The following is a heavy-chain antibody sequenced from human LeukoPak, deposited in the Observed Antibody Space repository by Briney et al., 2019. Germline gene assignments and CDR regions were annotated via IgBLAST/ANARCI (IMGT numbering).Heavy chain of an antibody. D-gene: IGHD2-15*01. V-gene: IGHV6-1*01. CDR1: GDSVSSNSAA. J-gene: IGHJ4*02. CDR2: TYYRSKWYN. Sequence: SQTLSLTCAISGDSVSSNSAAWNWIRQSPSRGLEWLGRTYYRSKWYNDYAVSVKSRITINPDTSKNQFSLQLNSVTPEDTAVYYCASGGKTLGYCSGGSCYPDSYYFDYWGQGTLVTVSS. CDR3: ASGGKTLGYCSGGSCYPDSYYFDY.